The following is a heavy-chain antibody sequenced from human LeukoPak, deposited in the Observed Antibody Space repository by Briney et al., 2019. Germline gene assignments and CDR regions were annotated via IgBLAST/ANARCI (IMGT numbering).Heavy chain of an antibody. V-gene: IGHV1-8*01. Sequence: ASVKVSCKASGYTFTSYDINWVRQATGQGLEWMGWMNPNSGNTGYAQKFQGRVTMTRNTSISTAYMELSSLRSEDTAVYYCARGRELLWFGELREAGWFDPWGQGTLVTVSS. CDR3: ARGRELLWFGELREAGWFDP. J-gene: IGHJ5*02. CDR1: GYTFTSYD. CDR2: MNPNSGNT. D-gene: IGHD3-10*01.